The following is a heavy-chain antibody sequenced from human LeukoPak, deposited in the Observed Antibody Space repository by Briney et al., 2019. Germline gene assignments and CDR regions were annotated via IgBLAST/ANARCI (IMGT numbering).Heavy chain of an antibody. V-gene: IGHV3-23*01. J-gene: IGHJ4*02. D-gene: IGHD1-7*01. CDR2: ISGSGTGT. Sequence: GESLRLSCAASGFTFSSSAMSWVRQAPGKGLYLVSAISGSGTGTYYADSVKGRFTISRDNSKNTLYLQMNSLRAEDTAVYYCAKEGGAGTRFDYWGQGTLVTVSS. CDR1: GFTFSSSA. CDR3: AKEGGAGTRFDY.